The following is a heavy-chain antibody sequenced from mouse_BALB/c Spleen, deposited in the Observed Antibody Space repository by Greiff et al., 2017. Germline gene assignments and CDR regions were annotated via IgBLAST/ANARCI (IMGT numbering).Heavy chain of an antibody. J-gene: IGHJ2*01. CDR2: IDPANGNT. Sequence: VQLKQSGAELVKPGASVKLSCTASGFNIKDTYMHWVKQRPEQGLEWIGRIDPANGNTKYDPKFQGKATITADTSSNTAYLQLSSLTSEDTAVYYCARPFPYDYDGGHYFDYWGQGTTLTVSS. CDR3: ARPFPYDYDGGHYFDY. V-gene: IGHV14-3*02. CDR1: GFNIKDTY. D-gene: IGHD2-4*01.